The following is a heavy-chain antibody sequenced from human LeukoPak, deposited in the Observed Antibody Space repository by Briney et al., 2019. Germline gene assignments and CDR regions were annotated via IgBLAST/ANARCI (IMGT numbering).Heavy chain of an antibody. Sequence: GGSLRLSCAASGFTFSSYSMNWVRQAPGKGLEWVSYISSSSSTIYYADSVKSRFTISRDNAKNSLYLQMNSLRDEDTAVYYCARDRCSTSCYADYYHYGMDVWGQGTTVTVSS. CDR1: GFTFSSYS. CDR3: ARDRCSTSCYADYYHYGMDV. V-gene: IGHV3-48*02. CDR2: ISSSSSTI. J-gene: IGHJ6*02. D-gene: IGHD2-2*01.